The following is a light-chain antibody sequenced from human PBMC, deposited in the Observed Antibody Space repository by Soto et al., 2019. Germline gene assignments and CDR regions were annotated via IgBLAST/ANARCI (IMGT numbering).Light chain of an antibody. CDR2: DAS. CDR1: QSVSTY. Sequence: EIVLTQSPATLSLSPGERATLSCRASQSVSTYLGWYQQKPGQAPRLLIYDASNRATGIPARFSGSGSGTDFTLTISSLEPEDFAVYYCQQRSNWITFGHGTRLEIK. CDR3: QQRSNWIT. V-gene: IGKV3-11*01. J-gene: IGKJ5*01.